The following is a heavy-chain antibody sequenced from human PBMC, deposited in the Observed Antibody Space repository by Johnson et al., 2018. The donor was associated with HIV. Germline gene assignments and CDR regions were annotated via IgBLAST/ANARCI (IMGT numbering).Heavy chain of an antibody. J-gene: IGHJ3*02. CDR1: GFTFSSYW. D-gene: IGHD2-15*01. CDR3: AREGIWYCSGGSCYGAFDI. CDR2: ISSSGSTI. V-gene: IGHV3-11*04. Sequence: QVQLVESGGGLVQPGGSLRLSCAASGFTFSSYWMSWIRQAPGKGLEWVSYISSSGSTIYYPDSVKGRFTISRDSAKNSLYLQMNSLRAEDTAVYYCAREGIWYCSGGSCYGAFDIWGQGTMVTVSS.